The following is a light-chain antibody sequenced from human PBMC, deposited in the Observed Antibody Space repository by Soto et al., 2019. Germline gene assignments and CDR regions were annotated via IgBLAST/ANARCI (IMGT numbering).Light chain of an antibody. J-gene: IGKJ4*01. Sequence: EIVMTQSPATLSVSPGERATLSCRASQSVSSNLAWYQQKPGQAPRLLIYGASTRATGIPARFSGSGSGTEFTLSISSLQSEDVAVYYCQQYQNWPLTFGGGTKVDI. V-gene: IGKV3-15*01. CDR1: QSVSSN. CDR2: GAS. CDR3: QQYQNWPLT.